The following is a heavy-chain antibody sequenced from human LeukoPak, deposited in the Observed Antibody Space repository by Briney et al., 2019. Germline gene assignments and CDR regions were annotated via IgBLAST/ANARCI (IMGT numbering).Heavy chain of an antibody. D-gene: IGHD3-10*01. J-gene: IGHJ4*02. Sequence: GASVKVSCKASGYTFTGYYMHWVRQALGQGLEWMGWINPNSGGTNYAQKFQGRVTMTRDTSISTAYMELSRLRSDDTAVYYCARDRRNYYGSGGNYWGQGTLVTVSS. CDR1: GYTFTGYY. CDR2: INPNSGGT. CDR3: ARDRRNYYGSGGNY. V-gene: IGHV1-2*02.